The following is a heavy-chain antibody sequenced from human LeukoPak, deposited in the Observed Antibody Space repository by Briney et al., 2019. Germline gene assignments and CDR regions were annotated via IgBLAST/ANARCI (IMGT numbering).Heavy chain of an antibody. CDR3: AKDRSMGYRGNLPHDY. CDR1: GFTFSSYG. D-gene: IGHD1-26*01. Sequence: GGSLRLSCAASGFTFSSYGMHWVRQAPGKGLEWVAFIRYDGSNKYYADSVKGRFTISRDNSKNTLYLQMNSLRAEDTAVYYCAKDRSMGYRGNLPHDYWGQGTLVTVSS. CDR2: IRYDGSNK. V-gene: IGHV3-30*02. J-gene: IGHJ4*02.